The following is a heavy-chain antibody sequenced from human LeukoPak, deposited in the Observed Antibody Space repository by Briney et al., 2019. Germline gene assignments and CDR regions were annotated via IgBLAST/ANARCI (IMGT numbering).Heavy chain of an antibody. Sequence: SETLSLTCTVSGGSISSGGYYGTWIRQHPGKGLEWIGYIYYSGTTYYNPSLKSRVTISVDTSKNQFSLKLSSVTAADTAVYYCARGLRVYDSSGYYYRNWFDPWGQGTLVTVSS. CDR3: ARGLRVYDSSGYYYRNWFDP. CDR2: IYYSGTT. J-gene: IGHJ5*02. D-gene: IGHD3-22*01. V-gene: IGHV4-31*03. CDR1: GGSISSGGYY.